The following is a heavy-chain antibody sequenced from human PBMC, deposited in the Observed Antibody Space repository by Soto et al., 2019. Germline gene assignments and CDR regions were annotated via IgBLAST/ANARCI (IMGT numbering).Heavy chain of an antibody. J-gene: IGHJ5*02. CDR1: GGSISSSSYS. CDR2: VFFSGST. CDR3: TRLQFTDRFDP. D-gene: IGHD1-1*01. V-gene: IGHV4-39*01. Sequence: KTSETLSLTCTVSGGSISSSSYSWGWIRQPPGKGLEWIGSVFFSGSTYYSPSLKSRVAISVDTSESQFSLRLSSVTAADTAVYYCTRLQFTDRFDPWGQGTLVTVSS.